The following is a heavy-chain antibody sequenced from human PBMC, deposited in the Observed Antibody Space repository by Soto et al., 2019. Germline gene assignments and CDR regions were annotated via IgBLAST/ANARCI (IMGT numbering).Heavy chain of an antibody. J-gene: IGHJ4*02. V-gene: IGHV1-46*03. Sequence: ASVKVSCRASGYTFTGSYMHWGRQAPGQGLEWMGIVNPSGGSRRYAQKFQGRVTMTRDTSTSTVYVELSSLRSEDTAVYYCARMATTVTSFDYWGQGTLVTVSS. CDR2: VNPSGGSR. CDR1: GYTFTGSY. CDR3: ARMATTVTSFDY. D-gene: IGHD4-17*01.